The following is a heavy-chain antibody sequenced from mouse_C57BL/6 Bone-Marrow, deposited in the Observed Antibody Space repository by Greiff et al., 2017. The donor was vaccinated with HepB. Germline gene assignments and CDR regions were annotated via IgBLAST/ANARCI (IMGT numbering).Heavy chain of an antibody. Sequence: VQLQQSGPELVKPGASVKISCKASGYSFTGYYMNWVKQSPEKSLEWIGEINPSTGGTTYNQKFKAKATLTVDKSSSTAYMQLKSLTSEDSAVYYCARNYGSSYVGWYFDVWGTGTTVTVSS. D-gene: IGHD1-1*01. CDR1: GYSFTGYY. CDR2: INPSTGGT. J-gene: IGHJ1*03. V-gene: IGHV1-42*01. CDR3: ARNYGSSYVGWYFDV.